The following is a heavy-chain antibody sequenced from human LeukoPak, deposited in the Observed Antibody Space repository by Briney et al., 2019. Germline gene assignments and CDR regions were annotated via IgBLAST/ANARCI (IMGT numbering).Heavy chain of an antibody. CDR3: AKAALEEDIYNDSTMDY. CDR2: ISTYNGNT. CDR1: GYTFINYG. J-gene: IGHJ4*02. D-gene: IGHD2/OR15-2a*01. V-gene: IGHV1-18*01. Sequence: ASVRVSCKASGYTFINYGISWVRQAPGQGLEWMGWISTYNGNTNYAQKVQGRVTMTTDTSTSTAYMELRSLRSDDTAVYYCAKAALEEDIYNDSTMDYWGQGTLVTVSS.